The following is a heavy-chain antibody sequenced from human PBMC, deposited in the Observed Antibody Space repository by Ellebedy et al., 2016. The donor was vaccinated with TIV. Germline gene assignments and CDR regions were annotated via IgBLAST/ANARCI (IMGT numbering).Heavy chain of an antibody. CDR1: GFTFSSYG. CDR3: ARSREGIGGQYYDFWSGYYYLPDY. J-gene: IGHJ4*02. V-gene: IGHV3-33*01. D-gene: IGHD3-3*01. CDR2: IWYDGSNK. Sequence: GGSLRLSXAASGFTFSSYGMHWVRQAPGKGLEWVAVIWYDGSNKYYADSVKGRFTISRDNSKNTLYLQMNSLRAEDTAVYYCARSREGIGGQYYDFWSGYYYLPDYWGQGTLVTVSS.